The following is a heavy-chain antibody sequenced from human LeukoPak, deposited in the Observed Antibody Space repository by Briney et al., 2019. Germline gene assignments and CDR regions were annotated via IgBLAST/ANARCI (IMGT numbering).Heavy chain of an antibody. V-gene: IGHV3-30*19. D-gene: IGHD6-19*01. Sequence: PGRSLRLSCAASGFTFSSYGMHWVRQAPGKGLEWVAVISYDGSNKYYADSVKGRFTISRDNSKNTLYLQMNSLRAEDTAVYYCARPAKSYSSDWYYFDYWGQGTLVTVSS. CDR3: ARPAKSYSSDWYYFDY. J-gene: IGHJ4*02. CDR1: GFTFSSYG. CDR2: ISYDGSNK.